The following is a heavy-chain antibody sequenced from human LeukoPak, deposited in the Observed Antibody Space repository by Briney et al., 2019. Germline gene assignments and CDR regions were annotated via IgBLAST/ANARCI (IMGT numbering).Heavy chain of an antibody. J-gene: IGHJ4*02. CDR3: ARPSLYDFWSGYYN. D-gene: IGHD3-3*01. CDR1: GFTFSSYW. Sequence: PGGSLRLSCAASGFTFSSYWMHWVRHAPGKGLVWVSHINSDGSSTSYADSVKGRFIISRDNAKNTLHLQMNSVRAEDTAVYYCARPSLYDFWSGYYNWGQGTLVTVSS. V-gene: IGHV3-74*01. CDR2: INSDGSST.